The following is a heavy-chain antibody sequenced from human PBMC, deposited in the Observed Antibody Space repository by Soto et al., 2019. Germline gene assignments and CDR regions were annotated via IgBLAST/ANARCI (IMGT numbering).Heavy chain of an antibody. CDR1: GFSLSTRGMR. CDR2: IDWDDNK. J-gene: IGHJ4*02. CDR3: PPTRLWFLPDF. D-gene: IGHD3-10*01. V-gene: IGHV2-70*04. Sequence: SGPTLVNPTQTLALTCTFSGFSLSTRGMRVSWIRQPPGTALEWLARIDWDDNKFYSTSLKTRLAVSKDTSKNQVVLTMSNMDPVDTCPYYWPPTRLWFLPDFWGEGTLVTVSS.